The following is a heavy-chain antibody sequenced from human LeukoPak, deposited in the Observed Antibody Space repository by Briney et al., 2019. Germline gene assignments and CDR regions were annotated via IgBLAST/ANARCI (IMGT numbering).Heavy chain of an antibody. V-gene: IGHV4-34*01. Sequence: PSETLSLTCAVYGGSFSGYYWSWIRQPPGKGLEWIGEINHSGSTNYNPSLKSRVTISVDTSTNQFSLKLSSVTAADTAVYYCARGSADGGNSGTWFDPWGQGTLVTVSS. CDR3: ARGSADGGNSGTWFDP. J-gene: IGHJ5*02. D-gene: IGHD4-23*01. CDR1: GGSFSGYY. CDR2: INHSGST.